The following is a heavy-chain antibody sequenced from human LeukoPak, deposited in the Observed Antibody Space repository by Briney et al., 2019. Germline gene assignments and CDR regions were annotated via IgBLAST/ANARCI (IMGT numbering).Heavy chain of an antibody. CDR1: GYTFTSYA. CDR2: INTNTGNP. D-gene: IGHD2-15*01. V-gene: IGHV7-4-1*02. CDR3: AIWYCSGGRCYSNARTFDY. J-gene: IGHJ4*02. Sequence: ASVKVSCKASGYTFTSYAMNWVREAPGQGLEWMGWINTNTGNPTYARGLTGRFVFSLDTSVSTAYLQISSLKAEDTAVYYCAIWYCSGGRCYSNARTFDYWGQGTRVSVSS.